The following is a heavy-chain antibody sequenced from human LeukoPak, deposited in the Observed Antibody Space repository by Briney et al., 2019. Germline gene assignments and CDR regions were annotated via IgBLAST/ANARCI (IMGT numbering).Heavy chain of an antibody. D-gene: IGHD1-26*01. CDR2: ISSSSSTI. V-gene: IGHV3-48*01. Sequence: GGSLRLSCAASGFTFSSFGMNWVRQAPGKGLEWVSYISSSSSTIYYADSVKGRFTISRDNAKNSLYLQMNSLRAEDTAVYYCARDSDQDAFDIWGQGTMVTVSS. CDR3: ARDSDQDAFDI. CDR1: GFTFSSFG. J-gene: IGHJ3*02.